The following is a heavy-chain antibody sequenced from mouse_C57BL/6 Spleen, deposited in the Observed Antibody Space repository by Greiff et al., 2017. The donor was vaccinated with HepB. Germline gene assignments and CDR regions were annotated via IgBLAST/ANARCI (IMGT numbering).Heavy chain of an antibody. D-gene: IGHD1-1*01. CDR1: GYAFSSYW. CDR2: IYPGDGDT. CDR3: ERGTGNGRTQYEAKED. V-gene: IGHV1-80*01. J-gene: IGHJ4*01. Sequence: QVQLQQSGAELVKPGASVKISCKASGYAFSSYWMHWVKQRPGKGLEWIGQIYPGDGDTNYNGKCKGKDTLTADKSSSTAYMQLSSLTSEDSAVYYWERGTGNGRTQYEAKEDWGKGNTGT.